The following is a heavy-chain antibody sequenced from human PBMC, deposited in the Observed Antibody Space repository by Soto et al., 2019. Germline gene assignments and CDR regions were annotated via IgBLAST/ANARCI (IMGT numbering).Heavy chain of an antibody. CDR3: ARPHSTYGSGLNWSDP. CDR2: IKQDGSEK. D-gene: IGHD3-10*01. CDR1: GFTFSSYW. V-gene: IGHV3-7*05. Sequence: PGGSLRLSCAASGFTFSSYWMSWVRQAPGKGLEWVANIKQDGSEKYYVDSVKGRFTISRDNAKNSLYLQMNSLRAEDTAVYYCARPHSTYGSGLNWSDPWGQGTLVTVSS. J-gene: IGHJ5*02.